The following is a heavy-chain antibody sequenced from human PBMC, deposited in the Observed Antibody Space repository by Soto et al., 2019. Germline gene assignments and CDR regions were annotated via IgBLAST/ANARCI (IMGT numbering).Heavy chain of an antibody. J-gene: IGHJ3*02. D-gene: IGHD3-10*01. CDR3: ARVIIIVRGARSFDI. CDR1: GGTFSNYA. V-gene: IGHV1-69*01. CDR2: IIPTSGTA. Sequence: QVQLVQSGAEVKKPGSSVKVSCKAPGGTFSNYAISWVRQAPGQGLEWMGGIIPTSGTANYAQKFQGRVTITADESTSTAYMELSSLRSEDTAVYYCARVIIIVRGARSFDIWGQGTMVTVSS.